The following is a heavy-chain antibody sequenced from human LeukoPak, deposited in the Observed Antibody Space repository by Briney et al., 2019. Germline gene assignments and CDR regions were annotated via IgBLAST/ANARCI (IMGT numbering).Heavy chain of an antibody. J-gene: IGHJ4*02. CDR3: AKSLSGYLGSFYYFDY. CDR2: ISGSGGST. Sequence: PGASLRLSCAASGFTFSSYAMSWVRQAPGKGLEWASAISGSGGSTYYADSVKGRFTISRDNSKNTLYLQMNSLRAEDTAVYYCAKSLSGYLGSFYYFDYWGQGTLVTVSS. CDR1: GFTFSSYA. D-gene: IGHD3-22*01. V-gene: IGHV3-23*01.